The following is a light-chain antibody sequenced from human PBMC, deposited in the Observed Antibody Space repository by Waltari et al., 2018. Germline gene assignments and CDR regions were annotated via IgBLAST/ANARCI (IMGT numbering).Light chain of an antibody. V-gene: IGKV4-1*01. J-gene: IGKJ4*01. CDR1: QSVLYSSNNKNY. CDR2: WAS. CDR3: QQYYETPLT. Sequence: DIVMTKSPDSLAVSLGERATINCKSSQSVLYSSNNKNYLAWYQQKPGQPPKLLIYWASNRESGVPGRFSGSGSGTDFTLTISSLQAEDVAVYYCQQYYETPLTFGGGTKVEIK.